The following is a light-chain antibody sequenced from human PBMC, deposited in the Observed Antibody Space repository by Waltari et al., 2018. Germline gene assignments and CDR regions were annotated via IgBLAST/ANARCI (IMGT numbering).Light chain of an antibody. V-gene: IGKV1-39*01. J-gene: IGKJ1*01. Sequence: DIQMTQSPSSLSASLGDRVTITCQASHENRNYLNRYQQKPGEASKLLIYAASSLQSGVPSRFSGSGSGTEFTLTISSLQPEDFATYYCQQSYSTPRTFGQGTKVEIK. CDR1: HENRNY. CDR2: AAS. CDR3: QQSYSTPRT.